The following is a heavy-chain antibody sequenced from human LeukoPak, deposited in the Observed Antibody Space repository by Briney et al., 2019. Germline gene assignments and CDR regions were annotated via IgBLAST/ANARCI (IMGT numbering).Heavy chain of an antibody. V-gene: IGHV4-39*02. CDR1: GGSISSSSYY. CDR3: AREGYAGLRYFDWQGD. Sequence: SETLSLTCTVSGGSISSSSYYWGWIRQPPGKGLEWIGSIYYSGSTYYNPSLKSRVTISVDTSKNQFSLKLSSVTAADTAVYYCAREGYAGLRYFDWQGDWGQGTLVTVSS. CDR2: IYYSGST. J-gene: IGHJ4*02. D-gene: IGHD3-9*01.